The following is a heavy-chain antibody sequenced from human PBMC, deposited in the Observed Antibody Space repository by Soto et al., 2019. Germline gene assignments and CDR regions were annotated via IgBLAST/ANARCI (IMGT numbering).Heavy chain of an antibody. V-gene: IGHV3-23*01. CDR1: GFTFISYA. CDR2: ISGSGGST. CDR3: AKDGARALRYFDWFENWFDP. D-gene: IGHD3-9*01. J-gene: IGHJ5*02. Sequence: GGSLRLSCAASGFTFISYAMSWVRQAPGKGLEWVSAISGSGGSTYYADSVKGRFTISRDNSKNTLYLQMNSLRAEDTAVYYCAKDGARALRYFDWFENWFDPWGQGTLVTVPS.